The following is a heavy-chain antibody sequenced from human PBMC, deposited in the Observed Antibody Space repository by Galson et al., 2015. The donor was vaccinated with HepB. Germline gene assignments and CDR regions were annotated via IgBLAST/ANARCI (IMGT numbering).Heavy chain of an antibody. J-gene: IGHJ6*02. CDR2: INPSGGST. Sequence: SCKASGYTFTSYYMHWVRQAPGQGLEWMGIINPSGGSTSYAQKLQGRVTMTRDTSTSTVYMELSSLRSEDTAVYYCARDTGGGYYYYYYGMDVWGQGTTVTVSS. D-gene: IGHD3-16*01. V-gene: IGHV1-46*04. CDR1: GYTFTSYY. CDR3: ARDTGGGYYYYYYGMDV.